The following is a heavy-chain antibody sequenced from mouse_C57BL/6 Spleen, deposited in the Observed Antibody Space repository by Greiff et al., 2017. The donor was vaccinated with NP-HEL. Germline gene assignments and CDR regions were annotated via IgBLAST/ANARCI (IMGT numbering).Heavy chain of an antibody. CDR2: INPSSGYT. V-gene: IGHV1-7*01. CDR3: ASIYYDYPWFAY. D-gene: IGHD2-4*01. Sequence: VQLQQSGAELAKPGASVKLSCKASGYTFTSYWMHWVKQRPGQGLEWIGYINPSSGYTKYNQKFKDKATLTADKSSSTAYMQLSRLTYEDSAVYYCASIYYDYPWFAYWGQGTLVTVSA. CDR1: GYTFTSYW. J-gene: IGHJ3*01.